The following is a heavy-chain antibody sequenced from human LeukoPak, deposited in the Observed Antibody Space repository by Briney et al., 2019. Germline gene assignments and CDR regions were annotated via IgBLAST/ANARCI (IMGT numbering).Heavy chain of an antibody. D-gene: IGHD1-20*01. Sequence: PGGSLRLSCAASGFTFSKYAMNWVRQAPGKGLEWVSAILASGATYYADPVKGRFTISRDSSTNTLYLQMNSLRAEDTAVYYCARDRAITGSDYWGQGTLVTVSS. J-gene: IGHJ4*02. V-gene: IGHV3-23*01. CDR3: ARDRAITGSDY. CDR2: ILASGAT. CDR1: GFTFSKYA.